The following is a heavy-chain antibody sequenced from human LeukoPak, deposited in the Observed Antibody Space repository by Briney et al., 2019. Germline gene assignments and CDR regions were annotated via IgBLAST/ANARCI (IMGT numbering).Heavy chain of an antibody. V-gene: IGHV4-4*07. Sequence: SETLSLTCTVSGGSISSYYWSWIRQPAGKGLEWIGRIYTSGSTDYNPSLKSRVTMSVDTSKNQFSLKLSSVTAADTAVYYCAKTGEGGTYSSGWYGHYYFDYWGQGTLVTVSS. D-gene: IGHD6-19*01. CDR1: GGSISSYY. CDR3: AKTGEGGTYSSGWYGHYYFDY. CDR2: IYTSGST. J-gene: IGHJ4*02.